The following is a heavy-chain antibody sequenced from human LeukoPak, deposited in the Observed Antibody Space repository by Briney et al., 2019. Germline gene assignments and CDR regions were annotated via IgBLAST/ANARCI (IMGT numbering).Heavy chain of an antibody. CDR3: TTGTWIQLWLADY. CDR2: IKSRTDGGTT. Sequence: GGSLRLSCAASGFTFSNAWMSWVRQAPGKGLEWVGRIKSRTDGGTTDYTAPVKGRFTISGDDSGNTLYLQMNSLKTEDTAVYYCTTGTWIQLWLADYWGQGTLVTVSS. CDR1: GFTFSNAW. J-gene: IGHJ4*02. V-gene: IGHV3-15*01. D-gene: IGHD5-18*01.